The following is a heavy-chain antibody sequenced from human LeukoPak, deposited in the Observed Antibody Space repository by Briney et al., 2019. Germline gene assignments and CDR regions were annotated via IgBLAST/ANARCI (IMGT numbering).Heavy chain of an antibody. Sequence: SETLSLTCTVSGGSISSSSYYWGWIRQPPGKGLEWIGSIYYSGSTYYNPSLKSRVTISVDTSKNQFSLKLSSVTAADTAVYYCVGSSGWYRWFDPWGQGTLVTVSS. CDR3: VGSSGWYRWFDP. V-gene: IGHV4-39*01. J-gene: IGHJ5*02. D-gene: IGHD6-19*01. CDR2: IYYSGST. CDR1: GGSISSSSYY.